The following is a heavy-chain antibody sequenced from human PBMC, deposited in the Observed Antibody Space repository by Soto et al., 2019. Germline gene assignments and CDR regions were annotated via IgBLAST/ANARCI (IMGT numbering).Heavy chain of an antibody. Sequence: QVQLQESGPGLVKPSETLSLTCTGSGGSISSYYWSWIRQPPGKGLEWIGYIYYSGSTNYNPSLKSPTTISVDTSKNQFSLKLSSVTAADTAVYYCARGSHSSGWSSPFHYWGQGNLVTVSS. CDR1: GGSISSYY. V-gene: IGHV4-59*01. CDR2: IYYSGST. D-gene: IGHD6-19*01. J-gene: IGHJ4*02. CDR3: ARGSHSSGWSSPFHY.